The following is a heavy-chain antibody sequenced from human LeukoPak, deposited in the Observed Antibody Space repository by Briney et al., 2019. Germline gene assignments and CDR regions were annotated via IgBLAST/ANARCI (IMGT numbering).Heavy chain of an antibody. D-gene: IGHD6-25*01. J-gene: IGHJ3*02. V-gene: IGHV1-46*01. CDR1: GYTFTSYY. Sequence: GASVKVSCKASGYTFTSYYMHWVRQAPGQGLEWMGIINPTTGDITYAQKFKGRVTMTRDMSTSTVYMDLSSLRSEDTAVYYCARYGFSSVWEGGWHAFDIWGQGTLVIVSS. CDR3: ARYGFSSVWEGGWHAFDI. CDR2: INPTTGDI.